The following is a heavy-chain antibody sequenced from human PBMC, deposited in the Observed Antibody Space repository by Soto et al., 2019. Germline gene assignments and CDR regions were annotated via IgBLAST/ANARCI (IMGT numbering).Heavy chain of an antibody. J-gene: IGHJ4*02. D-gene: IGHD6-13*01. CDR1: GYTYTTYS. CDR2: INGGTDNI. CDR3: ARGRLAAAGRPSTFDY. V-gene: IGHV1-3*01. Sequence: GAALRFSCKASGYTYTTYSLRWVRQGPGQSLEWMGWINGGTDNIRLSQKFQHRVTMTRDTSATTVYMELSSLTSEDTAVYYCARGRLAAAGRPSTFDYWGQGSLVTSPQ.